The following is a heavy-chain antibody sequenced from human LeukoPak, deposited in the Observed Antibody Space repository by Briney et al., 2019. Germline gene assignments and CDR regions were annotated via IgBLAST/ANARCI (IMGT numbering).Heavy chain of an antibody. CDR1: GFTFSSYA. V-gene: IGHV3-23*01. J-gene: IGHJ4*02. Sequence: GGSLRLSCAASGFTFSSYAMCWVRQAPGKGLEWVSAISGSGGSTYYADSVKGRFTISRDNSKNTLYLQMNSLRAEDTAVYYCAGAVDGSGSYLVDYWGQGTLVTVSS. D-gene: IGHD3-10*01. CDR2: ISGSGGST. CDR3: AGAVDGSGSYLVDY.